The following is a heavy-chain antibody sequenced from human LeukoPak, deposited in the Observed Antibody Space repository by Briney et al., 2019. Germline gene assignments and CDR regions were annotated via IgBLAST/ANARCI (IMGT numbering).Heavy chain of an antibody. J-gene: IGHJ4*02. CDR2: ISSSSTYI. Sequence: PGGSLRLSCAASGFTFSSYSMNWVRQAPGKGLGWVSSISSSSTYIYYADSVKGRFTVSRDNAKNSLYLQMNSLRAEDTAVYFCASQYTSSRIFDDWGQGTLVTVSS. CDR1: GFTFSSYS. D-gene: IGHD6-13*01. CDR3: ASQYTSSRIFDD. V-gene: IGHV3-21*01.